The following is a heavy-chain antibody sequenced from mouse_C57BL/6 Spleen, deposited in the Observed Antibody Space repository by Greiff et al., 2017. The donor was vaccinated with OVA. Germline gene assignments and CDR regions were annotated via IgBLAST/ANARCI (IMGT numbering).Heavy chain of an antibody. J-gene: IGHJ3*01. Sequence: EVQLVESGGGLVQPGGSMKLSCAASGFTFSDAWMDWVRQSPEKGLEWVAEIRNKANNHATYYAESVKGRFTISRDDSKSSVYLQMNSLRAEDTGIYYCTPHYGSSYAWFAYWGQGTLVTVSA. CDR1: GFTFSDAW. D-gene: IGHD1-1*01. CDR2: IRNKANNHAT. CDR3: TPHYGSSYAWFAY. V-gene: IGHV6-6*01.